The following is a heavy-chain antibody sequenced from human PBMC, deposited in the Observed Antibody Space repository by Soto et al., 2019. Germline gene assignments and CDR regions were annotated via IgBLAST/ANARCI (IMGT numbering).Heavy chain of an antibody. Sequence: SETLSLTCTVSGGSISSSSYYWGWIRQPPGKGLEWIGSIYYSGSTYYNPSLKSRVTISVDTSKNQFSLKLSSVTAADTAVYYCARHTDSSGYYYSFGGFDYWGQGTLVT. D-gene: IGHD3-22*01. CDR3: ARHTDSSGYYYSFGGFDY. V-gene: IGHV4-39*01. J-gene: IGHJ4*02. CDR2: IYYSGST. CDR1: GGSISSSSYY.